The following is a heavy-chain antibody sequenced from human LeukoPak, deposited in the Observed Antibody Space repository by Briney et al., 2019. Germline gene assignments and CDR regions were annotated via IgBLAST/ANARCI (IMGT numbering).Heavy chain of an antibody. CDR3: ARGLDY. J-gene: IGHJ4*01. CDR2: ISSSSNPI. CDR1: GFTFSSYA. Sequence: GGSLRLSCAASGFTFSSYAMSWVRQAPGKGLEWVSYISSSSNPIYYADSVKGRFTISRDNARNSLYLQMNNLRAEDTAVYYCARGLDYWGQGTLVTVSS. V-gene: IGHV3-48*01.